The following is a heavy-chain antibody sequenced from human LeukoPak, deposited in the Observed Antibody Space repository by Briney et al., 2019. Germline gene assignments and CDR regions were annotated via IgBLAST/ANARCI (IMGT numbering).Heavy chain of an antibody. Sequence: GGSLRLSCAASGFTFSSYAMHWVRQAPGKGLEYVSAISSNGGSTYYANSVKGRFTISRDNSKNALYLQMGSLRAEDMAVYYCARALLGGYSYDYWGQGTLVTVSS. CDR1: GFTFSSYA. D-gene: IGHD5-18*01. CDR2: ISSNGGST. V-gene: IGHV3-64*01. J-gene: IGHJ4*02. CDR3: ARALLGGYSYDY.